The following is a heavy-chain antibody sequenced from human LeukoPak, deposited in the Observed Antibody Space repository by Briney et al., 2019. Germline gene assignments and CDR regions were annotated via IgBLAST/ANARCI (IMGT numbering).Heavy chain of an antibody. J-gene: IGHJ4*02. Sequence: SETLSLTCTVSGGSISSYYWGWIRQPPGKGLERIGYIYYSGSTNYNPSLKSRVTISVDTSKNQFSLKLSSVTAADTAVYYCASSYYYDSSGYFRWGQGTLVTVSS. CDR3: ASSYYYDSSGYFR. CDR1: GGSISSYY. V-gene: IGHV4-59*01. CDR2: IYYSGST. D-gene: IGHD3-22*01.